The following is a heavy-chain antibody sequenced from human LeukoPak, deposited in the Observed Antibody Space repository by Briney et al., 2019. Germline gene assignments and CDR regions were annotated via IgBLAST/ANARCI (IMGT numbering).Heavy chain of an antibody. CDR1: GGSFSGYY. V-gene: IGHV4-34*01. Sequence: SETLSLTCAVYGGSFSGYYWSWIRQPPGKGLEWIGEINHSGSTNYNPSLKSRVTISVDTSKNQSSLKLSSVTAADTAVYYCARDRLRWYPYYYYGMDVWGQGTTVTVSS. J-gene: IGHJ6*02. CDR3: ARDRLRWYPYYYYGMDV. D-gene: IGHD4-23*01. CDR2: INHSGST.